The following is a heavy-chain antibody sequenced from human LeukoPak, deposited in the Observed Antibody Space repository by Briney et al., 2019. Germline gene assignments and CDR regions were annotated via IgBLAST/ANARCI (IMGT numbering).Heavy chain of an antibody. CDR2: IYYSGST. Sequence: SETLSLTCTVSGGSISNYYWSWIRQPPGKGLEWIGYIYYSGSTNYNPSLRSRVTMSLDTSKNQFSLKLSSVTAADTAVYYCAREVTIFGVIDPWGQGTLVTVSS. CDR1: GGSISNYY. D-gene: IGHD3-3*01. J-gene: IGHJ5*02. CDR3: AREVTIFGVIDP. V-gene: IGHV4-59*01.